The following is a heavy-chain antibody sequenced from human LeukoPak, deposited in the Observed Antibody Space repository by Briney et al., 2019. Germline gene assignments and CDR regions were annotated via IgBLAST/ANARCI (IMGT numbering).Heavy chain of an antibody. CDR2: ISDSGST. CDR3: ARAGRIPVTGTIGGFDY. CDR1: GGSIRSFY. J-gene: IGHJ4*02. Sequence: SETLSLTRTVSGGSIRSFYWSWIPQPPGKGREWFAYISDSGSTRHNPPLKSRVTITMHASKNQFSLKLRSVTAADTAVYYCARAGRIPVTGTIGGFDYWGQGTLVTVSS. D-gene: IGHD6-19*01. V-gene: IGHV4-59*01.